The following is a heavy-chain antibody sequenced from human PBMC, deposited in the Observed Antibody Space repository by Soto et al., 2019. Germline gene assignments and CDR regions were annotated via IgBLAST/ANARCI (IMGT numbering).Heavy chain of an antibody. D-gene: IGHD3-16*01. CDR2: ISGSGGST. Sequence: GGSLRLSCAASGFTFSSYAMSWVRQAPGKGLEWVSAISGSGGSTYYADSVKGRFTISRDNSKNTLYLQMNSLRAEDAAVYYCAKITQRGLLTSYYYGIDAWGQGTTVTVSS. J-gene: IGHJ6*02. V-gene: IGHV3-23*01. CDR1: GFTFSSYA. CDR3: AKITQRGLLTSYYYGIDA.